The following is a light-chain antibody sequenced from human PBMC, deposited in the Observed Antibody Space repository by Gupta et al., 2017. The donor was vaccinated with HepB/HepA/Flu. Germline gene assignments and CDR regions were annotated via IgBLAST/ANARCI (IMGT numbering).Light chain of an antibody. CDR2: DVS. CDR1: SSDVGGFTY. Sequence: QSALTQPASVSGSPGPSITISCTGTSSDVGGFTYVSWYQQHPGQAPKLLIYDVSNRPSGVSNRLSGSKSGNTASLTISGLQAEDEADYYCSSYTSSNTLLFGGGTKVTVL. J-gene: IGLJ3*02. V-gene: IGLV2-14*03. CDR3: SSYTSSNTLL.